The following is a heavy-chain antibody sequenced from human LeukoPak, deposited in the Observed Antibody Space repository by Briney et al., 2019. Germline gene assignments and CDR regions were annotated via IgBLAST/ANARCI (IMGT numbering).Heavy chain of an antibody. CDR2: ISGSGGST. D-gene: IGHD1-26*01. Sequence: GGSLRLSCAASGFTFSSYAMSWVRQAPGKGLEWVSAISGSGGSTYYADSVKGRLTISRDNSKNTLYLQTNSLRAEDTAVYYCAKGLVGATHSDAFDIWGQGTMVTVSS. J-gene: IGHJ3*02. CDR1: GFTFSSYA. CDR3: AKGLVGATHSDAFDI. V-gene: IGHV3-23*01.